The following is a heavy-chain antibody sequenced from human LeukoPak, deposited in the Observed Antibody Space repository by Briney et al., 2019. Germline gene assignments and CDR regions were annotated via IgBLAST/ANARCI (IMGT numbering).Heavy chain of an antibody. Sequence: SETLSLTCAVYGGSFSGYYWSWIRQPPGKGLEWIGEINHSGSTNYNPSLKSRVTISVDTSKNQFSLKLSSVTAADTAVYYCARGRGVWYYYGSGSYYYFDYRGQGTLVTVSS. V-gene: IGHV4-34*01. J-gene: IGHJ4*02. CDR3: ARGRGVWYYYGSGSYYYFDY. CDR1: GGSFSGYY. CDR2: INHSGST. D-gene: IGHD3-10*01.